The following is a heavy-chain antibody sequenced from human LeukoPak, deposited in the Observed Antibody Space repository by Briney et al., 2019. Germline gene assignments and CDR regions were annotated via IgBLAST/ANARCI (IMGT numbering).Heavy chain of an antibody. Sequence: SETLSLTCTVSGGSISSGSYYWSWIRQPAGKGLEWIGRIYTSGSTNYNPSLKSRVTISVDTSKNQFSLKLSSVTAADTAVYYCARLNGDGFDIWGQGAKVTVSS. J-gene: IGHJ3*02. CDR2: IYTSGST. CDR1: GGSISSGSYY. CDR3: ARLNGDGFDI. D-gene: IGHD2-8*01. V-gene: IGHV4-61*02.